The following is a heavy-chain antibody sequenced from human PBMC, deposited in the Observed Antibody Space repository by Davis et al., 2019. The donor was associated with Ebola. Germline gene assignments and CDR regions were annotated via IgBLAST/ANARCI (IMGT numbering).Heavy chain of an antibody. CDR3: ARAAITYYYGMDV. CDR2: IYYSGST. D-gene: IGHD3-10*01. Sequence: GSLRLSCSVSGGSISSYYWGWIRQAPGKGLEWIGSIYYSGSTYYNPSLKSRVTISVDTSKNQFSLKLSSVTAADTAVYYCARAAITYYYGMDVWGQGTTVTVSS. J-gene: IGHJ6*02. CDR1: GGSISSYY. V-gene: IGHV4-39*01.